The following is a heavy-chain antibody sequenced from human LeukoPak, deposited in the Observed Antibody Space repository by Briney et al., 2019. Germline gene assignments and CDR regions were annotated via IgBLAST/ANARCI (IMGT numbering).Heavy chain of an antibody. V-gene: IGHV4-34*01. CDR3: ARGKNRGYSYGLAAAGTPFDY. CDR2: INHSEST. D-gene: IGHD5-18*01. CDR1: VGSFSGYY. J-gene: IGHJ4*02. Sequence: SETLYLTCAVYVGSFSGYYWSWIREPPGKGLKWIGEINHSESTNYNPSLKSRVTISVDTSKNQFSLKLSSVTAADTAVYYCARGKNRGYSYGLAAAGTPFDYWGQGTLVTVSS.